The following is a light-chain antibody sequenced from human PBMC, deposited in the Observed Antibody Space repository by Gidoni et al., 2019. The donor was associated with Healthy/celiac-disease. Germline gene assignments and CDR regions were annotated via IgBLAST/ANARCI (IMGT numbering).Light chain of an antibody. CDR2: KAS. CDR1: QSISSW. V-gene: IGKV1-5*03. Sequence: DIQMTQSPSTLSASVGDRVTITCRASQSISSWLAWYQQKPGKAPKLLIYKASTLESGVPSRFSGSGSGTEVTLTISSLQPDDFATYYCQQYSSYPWTFGQXTKVEIK. CDR3: QQYSSYPWT. J-gene: IGKJ1*01.